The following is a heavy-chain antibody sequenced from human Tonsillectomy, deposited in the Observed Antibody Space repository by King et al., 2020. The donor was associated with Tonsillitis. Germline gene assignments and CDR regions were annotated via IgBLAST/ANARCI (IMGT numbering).Heavy chain of an antibody. Sequence: VQLVESGGGVVQPGRSLRLSCAASGFTFSSYGMHWVRQAPGKGLEWVAVISYDGTNKYYADSVKGRFTISRDNSKNTLYLQMNSLRPEDTAVYYCAKVHDYGSGSYFNYYYGMDVWGQGPRSPSP. CDR2: ISYDGTNK. CDR1: GFTFSSYG. J-gene: IGHJ6*02. V-gene: IGHV3-30*18. D-gene: IGHD3-10*01. CDR3: AKVHDYGSGSYFNYYYGMDV.